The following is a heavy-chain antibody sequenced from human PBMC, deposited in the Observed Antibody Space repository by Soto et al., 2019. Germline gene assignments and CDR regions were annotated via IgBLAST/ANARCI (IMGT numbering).Heavy chain of an antibody. CDR1: GFTFSSYA. J-gene: IGHJ6*03. D-gene: IGHD2-2*01. V-gene: IGHV3-23*01. Sequence: LRLSCATSGFTFSSYAMSWVRQAPGKGLEWVSAISDSGGSTYYVDSVKGRFTISRDNSKNTLYLQMNRLRAEDTAVYYCAKGGKDILIVPPAMGSLWVSRWERPLRQNYYYYSRDAWGKGTTVTVSS. CDR3: AKGGKDILIVPPAMGSLWVSRWERPLRQNYYYYSRDA. CDR2: ISDSGGST.